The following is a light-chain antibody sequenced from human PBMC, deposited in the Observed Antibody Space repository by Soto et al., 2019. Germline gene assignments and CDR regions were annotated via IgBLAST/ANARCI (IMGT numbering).Light chain of an antibody. J-gene: IGKJ2*01. V-gene: IGKV3-15*01. CDR2: GAS. Sequence: EIVMTQSPATLSVSPGERASLSCRASPSVGSNLAWYQQTAGQAPRLLIYGASTRATGIPARFSGSGSGTEFTLTISSLQSEDFAVYSCQQYTNWPYTCGRGTKLEIK. CDR3: QQYTNWPYT. CDR1: PSVGSN.